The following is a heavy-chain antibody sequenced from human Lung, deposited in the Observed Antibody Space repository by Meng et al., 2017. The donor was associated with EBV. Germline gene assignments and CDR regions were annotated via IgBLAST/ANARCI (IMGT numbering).Heavy chain of an antibody. CDR2: ISVSGSHI. V-gene: IGHV3-21*02. D-gene: IGHD6-19*01. CDR1: GSSFSQYS. Sequence: EVRLVDCGGGPVKLGGFLSLSCATSGSSFSQYSFNWVRQAPGKGLAWVATISVSGSHINYADSVKGRFTISRDNDRRSLYLQMNSLTLEDTAIYYCVVRDSDGWAGGSWGQGTLVTVSS. J-gene: IGHJ5*02. CDR3: VVRDSDGWAGGS.